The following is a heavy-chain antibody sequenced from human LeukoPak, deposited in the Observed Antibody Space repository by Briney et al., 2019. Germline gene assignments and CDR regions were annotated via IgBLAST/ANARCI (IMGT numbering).Heavy chain of an antibody. CDR1: GGSFSGYY. J-gene: IGHJ5*02. CDR2: INHSGST. Sequence: SETLSLTCAVYGGSFSGYYWSWIRQPPGKGLEWIGEINHSGSTNYNPSLKRRVTISVDTSKNQFSLKLSSVTAADTAVYYCARAPYCSSTSCYTSWFDPWGQGTLVTVSS. D-gene: IGHD2-2*02. V-gene: IGHV4-34*01. CDR3: ARAPYCSSTSCYTSWFDP.